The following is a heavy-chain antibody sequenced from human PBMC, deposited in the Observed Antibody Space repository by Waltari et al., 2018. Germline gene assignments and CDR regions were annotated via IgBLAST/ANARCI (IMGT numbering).Heavy chain of an antibody. Sequence: QVQLVESGGGVVQPGRSLRLSFASSGFTFSSPALHWVRKAPGKGVEWWEVRSSDGRNKYYVESVKGRFTISRDNSKNTLYLQMNSLRAEDAAVYYCARGDYGDYDWGQGTLVTVSS. V-gene: IGHV3-30*01. J-gene: IGHJ4*02. CDR2: RSSDGRNK. D-gene: IGHD4-17*01. CDR1: GFTFSSPA. CDR3: ARGDYGDYD.